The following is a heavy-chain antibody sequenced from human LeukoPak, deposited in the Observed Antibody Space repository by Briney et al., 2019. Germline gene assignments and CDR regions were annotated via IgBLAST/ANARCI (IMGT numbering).Heavy chain of an antibody. Sequence: PGGSLRLSCAASGFTFSSYWMSWVRQAPGKGLEWVASIKQDGSEKYYVDSVKGRFTISRDNAKNSLYLQMNSLRAEDTAVYYCARARSDILTGYPEDYWGQGTLVTVSS. CDR1: GFTFSSYW. V-gene: IGHV3-7*01. CDR2: IKQDGSEK. CDR3: ARARSDILTGYPEDY. D-gene: IGHD3-9*01. J-gene: IGHJ4*02.